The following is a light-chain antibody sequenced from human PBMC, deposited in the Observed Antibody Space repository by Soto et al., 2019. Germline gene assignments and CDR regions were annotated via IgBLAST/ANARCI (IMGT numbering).Light chain of an antibody. J-gene: IGKJ1*01. CDR3: QQYGNPPQT. V-gene: IGKV3-20*01. CDR1: QTVLSSY. CDR2: GAS. Sequence: EIVLTQSPGTLSLSPGEAVTLSCRASQTVLSSYVAWYQQKPGQPPRLVIYGASSRATGIPDRFSGSGSGTDFTLTISRLEPEDFGVFYCQQYGNPPQTFGQGTRVEV.